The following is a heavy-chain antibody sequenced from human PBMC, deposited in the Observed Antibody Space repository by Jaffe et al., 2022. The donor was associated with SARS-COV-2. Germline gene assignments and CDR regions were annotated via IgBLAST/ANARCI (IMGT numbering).Heavy chain of an antibody. V-gene: IGHV4-4*07. CDR2: IYTSGST. CDR3: AREGGRKDYCSGGSCYGYWFDP. J-gene: IGHJ5*02. CDR1: GGSISSYY. D-gene: IGHD2-15*01. Sequence: QVQLQESGPGLVKPSETLSLTCTVSGGSISSYYWSWIRQPAGKGLEWIGRIYTSGSTNYNPSLKSRVTMSVDTSKNQFSLKLSSVTAADTAVYYCAREGGRKDYCSGGSCYGYWFDPWGQGTLVTVSS.